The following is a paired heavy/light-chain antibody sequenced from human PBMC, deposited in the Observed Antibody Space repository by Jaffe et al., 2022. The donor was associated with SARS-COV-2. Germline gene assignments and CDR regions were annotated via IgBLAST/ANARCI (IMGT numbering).Light chain of an antibody. Sequence: QSALTQPASVSGSPGQSITISCAGTSRNIGQSSLDHYSHVSWYQQLPGKAPRLIIFEDTRRPSGISSRFSASKSGNTASLTISGLQAEDEADYYCCSYAKNTVFGGGTKLTVL. CDR2: EDT. J-gene: IGLJ3*02. CDR3: CSYAKNTV. CDR1: SRNIGQSSLDHYSH. V-gene: IGLV2-23*01.
Heavy chain of an antibody. CDR2: INTKTGSP. J-gene: IGHJ4*02. CDR3: ARTVDFDY. CDR1: GYTFNNYL. Sequence: QVQLVQSGSELKKPGASVKVSCKASGYTFNNYLLNWVRQAPGQGLEWMGWINTKTGSPTYAQGFTGRFVFSLDMSVSTAYLQISNLEVEDTAVYYCARTVDFDYWGQGTLVTVSS. V-gene: IGHV7-4-1*02.